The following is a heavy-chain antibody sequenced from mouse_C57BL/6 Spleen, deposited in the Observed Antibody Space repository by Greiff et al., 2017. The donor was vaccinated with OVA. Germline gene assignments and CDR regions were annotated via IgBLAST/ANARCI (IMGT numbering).Heavy chain of an antibody. CDR3: AREAYYSNYLDY. J-gene: IGHJ2*01. D-gene: IGHD2-5*01. Sequence: DVKLVESGGGLVKPGGSLKLSCAASGFTFSSYAMSWVRQTPEKRLEWVATISDGGSYTYYPDNVKGRFTISRDNAKNNLYLQMSHLKSEDTAMYYCAREAYYSNYLDYWGQGTTLTVSS. CDR1: GFTFSSYA. CDR2: ISDGGSYT. V-gene: IGHV5-4*01.